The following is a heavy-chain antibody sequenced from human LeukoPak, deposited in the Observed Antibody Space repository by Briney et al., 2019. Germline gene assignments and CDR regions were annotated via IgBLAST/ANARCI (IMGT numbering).Heavy chain of an antibody. CDR3: ARDWALPPARYYFDH. J-gene: IGHJ4*02. D-gene: IGHD1-26*01. Sequence: GGSLRLSCAASGFTFDDYAMHWVRQAPGKGLEWVSGISWNSGSIGYADSVKGRFTISRDNAKNSLYLQMNSLRAEDTAVYYCARDWALPPARYYFDHWGQGTLVTVSS. CDR2: ISWNSGSI. CDR1: GFTFDDYA. V-gene: IGHV3-9*01.